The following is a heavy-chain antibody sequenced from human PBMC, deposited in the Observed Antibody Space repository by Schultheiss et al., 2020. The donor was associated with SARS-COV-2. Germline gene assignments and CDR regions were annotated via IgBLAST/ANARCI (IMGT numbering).Heavy chain of an antibody. CDR3: AREREGGIAAAGSFDY. Sequence: GGSLRLSCAASGFTFSSYEMNWVRQAPGKGLEWVSYISSSSSYTNYADSVKGRFTISRDNAKNSLYLQMNSLRAEDTAVYYCAREREGGIAAAGSFDYWGQGTLVTVAS. CDR1: GFTFSSYE. V-gene: IGHV3-48*03. D-gene: IGHD6-13*01. CDR2: ISSSSSYT. J-gene: IGHJ4*02.